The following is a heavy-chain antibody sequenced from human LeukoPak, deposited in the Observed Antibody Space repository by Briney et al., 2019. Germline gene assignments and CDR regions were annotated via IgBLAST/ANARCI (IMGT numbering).Heavy chain of an antibody. V-gene: IGHV3-66*01. CDR3: AREEVTTGAFDI. CDR2: IYSGGST. CDR1: GFTVSSNY. J-gene: IGHJ3*02. Sequence: GGSLRLSCAASGFTVSSNYMTWVHQTPGKGLEWVSVIYSGGSTYYADSVKGRFTISRDNSKNTLYLQMNSLRAEDTAVYYCAREEVTTGAFDIWGQGTMVTVSS. D-gene: IGHD2-21*02.